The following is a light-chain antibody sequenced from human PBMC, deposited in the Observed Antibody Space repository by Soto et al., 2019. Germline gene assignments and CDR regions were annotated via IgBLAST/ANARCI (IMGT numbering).Light chain of an antibody. Sequence: QSALTQPASVSGSPGQSVTISCTGTGTDVGGYNYVSWYQHHPGKAPKLMIYEVSNRPPGVSNRFSGSKSDNTASLSISGLQTEDEADYYCCSFTSRSTWLFGGGTKLTVL. CDR2: EVS. V-gene: IGLV2-14*01. J-gene: IGLJ3*02. CDR1: GTDVGGYNY. CDR3: CSFTSRSTWL.